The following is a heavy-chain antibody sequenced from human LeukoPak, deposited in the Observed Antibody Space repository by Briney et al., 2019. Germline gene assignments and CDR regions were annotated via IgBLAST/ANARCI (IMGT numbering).Heavy chain of an antibody. CDR1: GYSISSGYY. CDR2: IYHSGST. D-gene: IGHD6-19*01. CDR3: ARSYSSGWYEDAFDI. J-gene: IGHJ3*02. Sequence: PSETLSLTCTVSGYSISSGYYWGWIRQPPGKGLEWIGSIYHSGSTYYNPSLKSRVTISVDTSKNQFSLKLSSVTAADTAVYYCARSYSSGWYEDAFDIWGQGTMVTVSS. V-gene: IGHV4-38-2*02.